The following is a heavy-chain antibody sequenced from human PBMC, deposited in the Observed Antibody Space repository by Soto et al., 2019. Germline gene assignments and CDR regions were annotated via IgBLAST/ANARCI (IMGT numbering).Heavy chain of an antibody. CDR1: GFTVSSNY. CDR2: ISSDGIT. J-gene: IGHJ3*02. D-gene: IGHD3-3*02. Sequence: GGSLRLSCAASGFTVSSNYMNWVRQAPGKGLEWVSVISSDGITYYADSLKGRFTISRDNSKNTLYLQMNNLRAEDTAVYYCAREIASPPGAFDIWGQGTMVTV. V-gene: IGHV3-53*01. CDR3: AREIASPPGAFDI.